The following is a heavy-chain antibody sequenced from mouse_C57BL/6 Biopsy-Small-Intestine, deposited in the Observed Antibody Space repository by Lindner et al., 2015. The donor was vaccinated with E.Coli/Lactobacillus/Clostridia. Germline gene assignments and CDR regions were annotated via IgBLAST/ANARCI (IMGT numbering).Heavy chain of an antibody. CDR1: GFTFSDYG. J-gene: IGHJ4*01. V-gene: IGHV5-17*01. CDR3: ARGDVGLHYGMDY. CDR2: ISSVSDTI. Sequence: VQLQESGGGLVRPGGSRKLSCAASGFTFSDYGMHWVRQAPEKGLEWVAYISSVSDTIYYEDTVKGRFTISRDTAKNTLFLQMTSLRSEDTAMYYCARGDVGLHYGMDYWGQGTSVTVSS.